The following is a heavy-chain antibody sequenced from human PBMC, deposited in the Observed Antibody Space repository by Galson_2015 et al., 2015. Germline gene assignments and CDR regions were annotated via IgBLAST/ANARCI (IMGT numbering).Heavy chain of an antibody. Sequence: ETLSLTCAVSGASFSDYYWAWIRQPPGRGLEWFGEVNHRGSTSYNPSLENRVTISVDTSKNQFSLKLSSMTAADTAVYYCGTISWGTMSASHRRGFSPFDYWGQGTLVTVSS. D-gene: IGHD5-18*01. CDR1: GASFSDYY. CDR2: VNHRGST. CDR3: GTISWGTMSASHRRGFSPFDY. J-gene: IGHJ4*02. V-gene: IGHV4-34*01.